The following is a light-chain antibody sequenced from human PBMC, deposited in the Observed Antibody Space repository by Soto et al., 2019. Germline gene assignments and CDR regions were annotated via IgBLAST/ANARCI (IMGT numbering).Light chain of an antibody. Sequence: DIQMTQSPSTLSASVGDRVTITCRASQSISSWLAWYQQKPGKAPKLLIYKASSLESGVPSRFSGSGSGTAFTLTIISLQPDDVATYYCQQYNSYSMFTFGEGTKVEIK. CDR1: QSISSW. CDR3: QQYNSYSMFT. CDR2: KAS. V-gene: IGKV1-5*03. J-gene: IGKJ4*01.